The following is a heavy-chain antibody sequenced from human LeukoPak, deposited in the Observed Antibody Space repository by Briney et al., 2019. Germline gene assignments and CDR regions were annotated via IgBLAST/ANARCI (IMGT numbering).Heavy chain of an antibody. Sequence: ASVKVSCKATGYTLTAYYLHWVRQAPGQGLEWMGRINPNSGGTTYAQKFQGRVTMTRDTSIGTAYMELSSLRSDDTAVYYCARPHYESSGLYVDAFDIWGQGTMVTVSS. D-gene: IGHD3-22*01. CDR3: ARPHYESSGLYVDAFDI. CDR2: INPNSGGT. J-gene: IGHJ3*02. CDR1: GYTLTAYY. V-gene: IGHV1-2*06.